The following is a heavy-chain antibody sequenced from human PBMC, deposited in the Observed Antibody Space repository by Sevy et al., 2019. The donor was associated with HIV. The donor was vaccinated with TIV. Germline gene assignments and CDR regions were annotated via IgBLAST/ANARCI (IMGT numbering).Heavy chain of an antibody. V-gene: IGHV3-49*04. CDR3: TRWKAAQSIFDY. CDR1: GFTFGDYC. D-gene: IGHD6-13*01. J-gene: IGHJ4*02. CDR2: LKSDVYGGPV. Sequence: GGSLRLSCTASGFTFGDYCMSWVRQAPGKGLEWVAFLKSDVYGGPVGHAASVRGRFVISRDDSKTIAYLQMNDLKTEDTGVYYCTRWKAAQSIFDYWGQGALVTVSS.